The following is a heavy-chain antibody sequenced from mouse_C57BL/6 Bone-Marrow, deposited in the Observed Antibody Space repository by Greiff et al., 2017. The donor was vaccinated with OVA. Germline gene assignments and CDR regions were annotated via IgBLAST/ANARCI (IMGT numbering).Heavy chain of an antibody. CDR1: GFTFSSYT. Sequence: DVKLVESGGGLVKPGGSLKLSCAASGFTFSSYTMSWVRQTPEKRLEWVATISGGGGNTYYPDSVKGRFTISRDNAKNTLYLQMSSLRSEDTALYYCARRPLYYFDYWGQGTTLTVSS. J-gene: IGHJ2*01. CDR3: ARRPLYYFDY. V-gene: IGHV5-9*01. CDR2: ISGGGGNT.